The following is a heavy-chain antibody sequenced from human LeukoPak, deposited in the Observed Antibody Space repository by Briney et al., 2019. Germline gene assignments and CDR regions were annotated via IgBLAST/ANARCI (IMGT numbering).Heavy chain of an antibody. CDR3: AKDLYGDYDFDC. CDR1: GFTVSSNY. CDR2: IYSGGST. D-gene: IGHD4-17*01. Sequence: GGSLRLSCAASGFTVSSNYMSWVRQAPGKGLEWVSVIYSGGSTFYADSVKGRFTISRDNSKNTLYLQMNSLRAEDTAVYYCAKDLYGDYDFDCWGQGALVTVSS. J-gene: IGHJ4*02. V-gene: IGHV3-53*01.